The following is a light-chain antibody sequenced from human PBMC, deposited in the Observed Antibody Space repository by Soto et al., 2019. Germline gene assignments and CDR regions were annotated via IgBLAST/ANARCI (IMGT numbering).Light chain of an antibody. CDR2: ESS. J-gene: IGKJ4*01. CDR1: QDISNY. V-gene: IGKV1-33*01. Sequence: DIQMTQSPSSLSASAGDRVTITCQASQDISNYLNWYQQKPGKAPELLIYESSNLEGGVPPNFSGSGSGTDFSLTISSLQPEDVATYYCQQYDSPPLTFGGGTKVELK. CDR3: QQYDSPPLT.